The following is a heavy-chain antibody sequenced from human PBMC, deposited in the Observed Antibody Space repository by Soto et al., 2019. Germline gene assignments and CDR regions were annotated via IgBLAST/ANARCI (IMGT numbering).Heavy chain of an antibody. CDR2: IYYSGST. CDR3: ARGIVGWYQGRYYYGMDV. J-gene: IGHJ6*02. V-gene: IGHV4-61*01. Sequence: QVQLQQPGPGLVKPSETLSLTSTVSGGSVSTASYYWSWIRQPPGKGLEWIGYIYYSGSTNYNPSLKSLVTISVDTTKSQFPLKLRSVTAADTAVYYCARGIVGWYQGRYYYGMDVWGQGTTVTVSS. CDR1: GGSVSTASYY. D-gene: IGHD6-19*01.